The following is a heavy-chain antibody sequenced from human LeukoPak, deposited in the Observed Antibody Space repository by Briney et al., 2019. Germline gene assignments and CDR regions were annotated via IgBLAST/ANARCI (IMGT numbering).Heavy chain of an antibody. V-gene: IGHV3-74*01. CDR3: ARKGNAFDF. CDR2: INTDGSST. J-gene: IGHJ3*01. D-gene: IGHD3-10*01. CDR1: GFTFSSYR. Sequence: GGSLRLSCAASGFTFSSYRMHWVRQAPGKGLVWVSRINTDGSSTNYADSVKGRFTISRDNAKNSLYLQMDSLRAEDTAVYYCARKGNAFDFWGQGTMVTVSS.